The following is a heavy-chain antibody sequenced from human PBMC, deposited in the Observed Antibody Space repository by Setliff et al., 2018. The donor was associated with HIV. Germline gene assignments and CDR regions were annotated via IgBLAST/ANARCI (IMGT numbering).Heavy chain of an antibody. CDR3: ARGLPADGYAFDL. CDR2: INGNSGGT. CDR1: GYTFSGYY. J-gene: IGHJ3*01. Sequence: GASVKVSCKASGYTFSGYYVHWVRQAPGQGLEWMGWINGNSGGTNYAQKFQGRVTMTRDTSTNTVYMELRSLRSDDTAVYYCARGLPADGYAFDLWGQGTMVTVSS. D-gene: IGHD6-13*01. V-gene: IGHV1-2*02.